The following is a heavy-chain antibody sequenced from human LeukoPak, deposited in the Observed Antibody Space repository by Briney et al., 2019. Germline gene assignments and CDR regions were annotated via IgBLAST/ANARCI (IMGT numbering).Heavy chain of an antibody. V-gene: IGHV1-46*01. Sequence: GALVKVSCKASGYTFTSYYMHWVRQAPGQGLEWMGIINPSGGSTSYAQKFQGRVTMTRDTSTSTVYMELSSLRSEDTAVYYCARGPEGSWIQLWLLDYWGQGTLVTVSS. CDR1: GYTFTSYY. CDR2: INPSGGST. D-gene: IGHD5-18*01. J-gene: IGHJ4*02. CDR3: ARGPEGSWIQLWLLDY.